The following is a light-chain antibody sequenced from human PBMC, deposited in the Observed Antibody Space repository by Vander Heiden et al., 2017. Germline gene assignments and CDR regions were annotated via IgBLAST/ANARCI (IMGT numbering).Light chain of an antibody. CDR3: QQSYSTPHT. V-gene: IGKV1-39*01. J-gene: IGKJ4*01. CDR2: AAS. Sequence: DIEMTQSPFSLSASVGDRVTIPCWASQSISSYLNWYQQKPGKAPKLLIYAASRLQSGVPSRFSGSGSGTDFTLTISSLQSEDFATYYCQQSYSTPHTFGGATKVEIK. CDR1: QSISSY.